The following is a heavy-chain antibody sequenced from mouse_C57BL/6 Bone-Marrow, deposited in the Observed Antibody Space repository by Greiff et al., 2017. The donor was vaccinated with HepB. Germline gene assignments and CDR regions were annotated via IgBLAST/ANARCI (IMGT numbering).Heavy chain of an antibody. CDR1: GFTFSSYA. J-gene: IGHJ2*01. D-gene: IGHD1-1*01. CDR2: ISDGGSYT. Sequence: EVKLVESGGGLVKPGGSLKLSCAASGFTFSSYAMSWVRQTPEKRLEWVATISDGGSYTYYPDNVKGRFTISRDNAKNNLYLQMSHLKSEDTAMYYCARSYGSSFYYFDYWGQGTTLTVSS. CDR3: ARSYGSSFYYFDY. V-gene: IGHV5-4*03.